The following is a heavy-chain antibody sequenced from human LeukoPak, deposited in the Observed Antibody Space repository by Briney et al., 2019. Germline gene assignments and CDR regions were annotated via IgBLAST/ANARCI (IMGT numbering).Heavy chain of an antibody. CDR3: AREDYGDYAGLFDY. CDR1: GFTFSSYE. Sequence: GGSLRLSCAASGFTFSSYEMNWVRQAPGEGLEWVSYISSSGSTIYYADSVKGRFTISRDNAKNSLYLQMNSLRAEDTAVYYCAREDYGDYAGLFDYWGQGTLVTVSS. V-gene: IGHV3-48*03. J-gene: IGHJ4*02. D-gene: IGHD4-17*01. CDR2: ISSSGSTI.